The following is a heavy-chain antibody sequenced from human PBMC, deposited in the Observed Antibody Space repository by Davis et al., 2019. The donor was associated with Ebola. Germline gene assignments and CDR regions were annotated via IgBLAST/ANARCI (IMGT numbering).Heavy chain of an antibody. J-gene: IGHJ6*04. V-gene: IGHV4-39*01. CDR1: GGSISSSSYY. CDR3: ARVGGLPSIWYYYYYGMDV. D-gene: IGHD2-15*01. Sequence: SETLSLTCTVSGGSISSSSYYWGWIRQPPGKGLEWIGSIYYSGSTYYNPSLKSRVTISVDTSKNQFSLKLSSVTAADTAVYYCARVGGLPSIWYYYYYGMDVWGKGTTVTVSS. CDR2: IYYSGST.